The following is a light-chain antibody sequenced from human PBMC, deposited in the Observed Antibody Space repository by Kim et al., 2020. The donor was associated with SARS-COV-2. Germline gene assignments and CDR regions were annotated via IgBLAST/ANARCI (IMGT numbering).Light chain of an antibody. V-gene: IGLV1-40*01. CDR1: SSNSGAVYD. J-gene: IGLJ1*01. CDR3: QSYDSSLSGYV. CDR2: GNS. Sequence: QRVTISCTGGSSNSGAVYDVHWYQQLPGTAPKLLIYGNSNRPSGVPDRFSGSKSGTSASLAITGLQAEDEADYYCQSYDSSLSGYVFGTGTKSPS.